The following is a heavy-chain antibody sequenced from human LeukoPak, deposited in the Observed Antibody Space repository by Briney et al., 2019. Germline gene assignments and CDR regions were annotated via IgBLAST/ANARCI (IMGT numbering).Heavy chain of an antibody. V-gene: IGHV3-23*01. CDR2: ISGSGGST. CDR1: GFTFSSYA. CDR3: AKDRGFRCSSTSCYTGPLDY. D-gene: IGHD2-2*02. J-gene: IGHJ4*02. Sequence: GGSLRLSCAASGFTFSSYAMSRVRQAPGKGLEWVSAISGSGGSTYYADSVKGRFTISRDNSKNTLYLQMNSLRAEDTAVYYCAKDRGFRCSSTSCYTGPLDYWGQGTLVTVSS.